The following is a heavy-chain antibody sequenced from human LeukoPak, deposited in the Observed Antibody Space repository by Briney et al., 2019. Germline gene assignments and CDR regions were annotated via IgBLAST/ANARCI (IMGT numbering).Heavy chain of an antibody. J-gene: IGHJ4*02. V-gene: IGHV1-69*13. Sequence: SVKVSCKASGGAFSSYAISWVRQAPGQGLEWMGGIIPIFGTANYAQKFQGRVTITADESTSTAYMELSSLRSEDTAVYYCARVNPDDYGDYEGALRFDYWGQGTLVTVSS. D-gene: IGHD4-17*01. CDR2: IIPIFGTA. CDR1: GGAFSSYA. CDR3: ARVNPDDYGDYEGALRFDY.